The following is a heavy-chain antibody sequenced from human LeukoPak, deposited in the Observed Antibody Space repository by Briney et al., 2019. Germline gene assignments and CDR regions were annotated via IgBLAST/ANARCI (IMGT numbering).Heavy chain of an antibody. Sequence: SETLSLTCTVSGGSISSSSYYWGWIRQPPGKGLEWIGSIYYSGSTYYNPSLKSRVTISVDTSKNQFSLKLSSVTAADTAVYYCVSAYYYDSGFDYWGQGTLVTVSS. D-gene: IGHD3-22*01. CDR2: IYYSGST. CDR3: VSAYYYDSGFDY. V-gene: IGHV4-39*07. CDR1: GGSISSSSYY. J-gene: IGHJ4*02.